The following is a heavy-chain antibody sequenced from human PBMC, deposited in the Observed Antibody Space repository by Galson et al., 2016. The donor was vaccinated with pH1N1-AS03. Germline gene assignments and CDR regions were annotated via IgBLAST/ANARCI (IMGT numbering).Heavy chain of an antibody. Sequence: SLRLSCAAPGFSLGSHEMNWVRQAPGKGLEWISYITADGTSRKYADSVRGRFTITRDNANNLVFLYMSSLTVEDTGLYYCAREVGRRDGYIWTSDAFDVWGRGTTVIVSA. D-gene: IGHD5-24*01. CDR3: AREVGRRDGYIWTSDAFDV. CDR1: GFSLGSHE. V-gene: IGHV3-48*03. CDR2: ITADGTSR. J-gene: IGHJ3*01.